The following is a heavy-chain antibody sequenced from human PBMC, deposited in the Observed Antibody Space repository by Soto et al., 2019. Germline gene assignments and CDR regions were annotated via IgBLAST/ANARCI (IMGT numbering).Heavy chain of an antibody. CDR3: ARDRGMDSSGWYRPKYYFDY. J-gene: IGHJ4*02. CDR2: IYYSGST. D-gene: IGHD6-13*01. V-gene: IGHV4-31*03. Sequence: QVQLQESGPGLVKPSQTLSLTCTVSGGSISSGGYYWSWIRQHPGKGLEWIGYIYYSGSTYYHQALNSRDTKSEDTSKNQFSLKLSSVTAAETAVYCCARDRGMDSSGWYRPKYYFDYWGQGTLVTVSS. CDR1: GGSISSGGYY.